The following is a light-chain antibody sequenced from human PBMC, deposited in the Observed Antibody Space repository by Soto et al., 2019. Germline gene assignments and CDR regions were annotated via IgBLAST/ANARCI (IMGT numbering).Light chain of an antibody. CDR1: SSDVGVYNY. CDR3: SSYTSSSTPLYV. CDR2: EVS. J-gene: IGLJ1*01. Sequence: QSALIQPPSASGSPGQSVTISCAGSSSDVGVYNYVSWYQQHPGKAPKLMIYEVSNRPSGVSNRFSGSKSGNTASLTISGLQAEDEADYYCSSYTSSSTPLYVFGTGTKVTVL. V-gene: IGLV2-14*01.